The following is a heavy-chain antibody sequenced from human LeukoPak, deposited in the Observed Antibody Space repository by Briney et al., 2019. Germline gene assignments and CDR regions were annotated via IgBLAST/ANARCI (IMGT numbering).Heavy chain of an antibody. Sequence: PSETLSLTCTVSGYSISSGYYWGWIRQPPGKGLEWIGSIYHSGSTYYNPSLKSRVTISVDTSKNQFSLKLSSVTAADTAVYYCARAYYDYVWGSYRCTESSYYFDYWGQGTLVTVSS. J-gene: IGHJ4*02. V-gene: IGHV4-38-2*02. D-gene: IGHD3-16*02. CDR3: ARAYYDYVWGSYRCTESSYYFDY. CDR2: IYHSGST. CDR1: GYSISSGYY.